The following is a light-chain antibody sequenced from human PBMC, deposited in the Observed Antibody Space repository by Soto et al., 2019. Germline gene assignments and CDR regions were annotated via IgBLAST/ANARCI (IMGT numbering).Light chain of an antibody. Sequence: AIQMTQSPSSLSASVGDRVIITCRASQGIGKDLGWYQQKPGKAPKLLIYFASSLQSGVPSRFSGSGSGTDFTLTISSLQPEDFATYYCLQDYSFPRTFGGGTKVEIK. V-gene: IGKV1-6*01. CDR2: FAS. CDR1: QGIGKD. CDR3: LQDYSFPRT. J-gene: IGKJ4*01.